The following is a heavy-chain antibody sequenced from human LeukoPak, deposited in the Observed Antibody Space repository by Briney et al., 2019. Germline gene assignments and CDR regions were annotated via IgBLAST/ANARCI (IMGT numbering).Heavy chain of an antibody. J-gene: IGHJ6*03. Sequence: ASVKVSCKASGYTLTGYYMHWVRQAPGQGLEWMGIINPSGGSTSYAQTFQGRVTMPRYMSTSTVYLELSSLRSEDTAVCYCARGTVYWYYYYYYMDVWGKGTTVTVSS. CDR3: ARGTVYWYYYYYYMDV. D-gene: IGHD1-26*01. CDR1: GYTLTGYY. CDR2: INPSGGST. V-gene: IGHV1-46*01.